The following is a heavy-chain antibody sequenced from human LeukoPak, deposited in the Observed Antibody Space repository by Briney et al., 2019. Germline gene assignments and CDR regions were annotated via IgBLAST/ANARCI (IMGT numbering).Heavy chain of an antibody. Sequence: GGSLRLSCAASGFTFSSYAMSWVRQAPGKGLERVSAISGSGGSTYYADSVMGRFTISRDNSKNTLYVQMNSLRADDTAIYYCAKDRVGASPHNAFDIWGQGTMVTVSS. J-gene: IGHJ3*02. CDR2: ISGSGGST. D-gene: IGHD1-26*01. CDR3: AKDRVGASPHNAFDI. V-gene: IGHV3-23*01. CDR1: GFTFSSYA.